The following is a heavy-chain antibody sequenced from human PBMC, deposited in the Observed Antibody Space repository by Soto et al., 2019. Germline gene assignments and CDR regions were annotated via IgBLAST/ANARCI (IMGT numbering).Heavy chain of an antibody. CDR2: ISWNSGSI. D-gene: IGHD6-6*01. CDR1: GFTFDDYA. V-gene: IGHV3-9*01. Sequence: EVQLVESGGGLVQPGRSLRLSCAASGFTFDDYAMHWVRQAPGKGLEWVSGISWNSGSIGYADSVKGRFTISRDNAKNSLYLQMNSLRAEDTALYYCAKALDPYSSSSPDAFDIWGQGTMVTVSS. J-gene: IGHJ3*02. CDR3: AKALDPYSSSSPDAFDI.